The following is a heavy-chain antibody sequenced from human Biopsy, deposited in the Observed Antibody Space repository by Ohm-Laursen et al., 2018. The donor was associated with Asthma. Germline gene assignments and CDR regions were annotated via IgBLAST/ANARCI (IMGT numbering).Heavy chain of an antibody. CDR2: ISVYNGNT. CDR3: ARAVDYSHYYGIDV. J-gene: IGHJ6*02. D-gene: IGHD3-10*01. Sequence: VASVKVSCKTSGYTFNSAGTTWVRQAPGQGLEWVGWISVYNGNTKVAQKLQDRVTMITDTSTSTAYMELRSLRSDDTAVYFCARAVDYSHYYGIDVWGQGTTVTVS. V-gene: IGHV1-18*01. CDR1: GYTFNSAG.